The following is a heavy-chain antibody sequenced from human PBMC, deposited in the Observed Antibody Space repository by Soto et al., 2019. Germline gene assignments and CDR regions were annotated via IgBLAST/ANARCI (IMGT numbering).Heavy chain of an antibody. CDR3: AGESPQLRFLTP. D-gene: IGHD3-3*01. Sequence: SETLFLTCTVSGGSISSGDYYWSWIRQHPGKGLEWIGYIHYTGSTYYNPSLKSRLTISLDTSKNQFSLKLSSVTAADTAVYYCAGESPQLRFLTPWGQGTLVTVSS. J-gene: IGHJ5*02. V-gene: IGHV4-31*03. CDR2: IHYTGST. CDR1: GGSISSGDYY.